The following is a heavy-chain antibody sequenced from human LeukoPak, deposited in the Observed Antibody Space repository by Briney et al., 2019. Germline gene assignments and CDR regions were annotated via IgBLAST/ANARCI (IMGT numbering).Heavy chain of an antibody. D-gene: IGHD3-3*01. CDR3: AARYYDFWSGYYTGDY. V-gene: IGHV4-34*01. Sequence: SETLSLTCAVYGGSFSVYYWSWIRQPPGKGLEWVGEINHSGSTNYNPSLKSRVTISVDTSKNQFSLKLSSVTAADTAVYYCAARYYDFWSGYYTGDYWGQGTLVTVSS. CDR2: INHSGST. J-gene: IGHJ4*02. CDR1: GGSFSVYY.